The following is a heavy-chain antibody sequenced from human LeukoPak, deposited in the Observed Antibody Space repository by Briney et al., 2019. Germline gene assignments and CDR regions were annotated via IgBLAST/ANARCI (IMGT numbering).Heavy chain of an antibody. Sequence: ASVKVSCKASGYTFTGYYMHWVRQAPGQGLEWMGWINPNSGGTNYAQKFQGRVTMTRDTSISTAYMELSRLRSDDTAVYYCARTYSGSYSNDAFDIWGQGTMVTVSS. CDR2: INPNSGGT. J-gene: IGHJ3*02. V-gene: IGHV1-2*02. CDR3: ARTYSGSYSNDAFDI. CDR1: GYTFTGYY. D-gene: IGHD1-26*01.